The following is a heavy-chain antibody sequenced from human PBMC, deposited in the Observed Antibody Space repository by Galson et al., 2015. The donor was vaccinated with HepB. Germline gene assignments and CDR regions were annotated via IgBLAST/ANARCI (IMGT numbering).Heavy chain of an antibody. V-gene: IGHV3-11*01. CDR1: GFSFSSFH. CDR2: ITGTGSTI. D-gene: IGHD2-2*01. J-gene: IGHJ6*03. CDR3: ARIRIVVVPTTIKGDYYYYMDV. Sequence: SLRLSCAAFGFSFSSFHMSWVRQAPGKGLEWLSYITGTGSTIYYADSMEGRFTISRDNARNSLYLQMNSLRADDTAVYYCARIRIVVVPTTIKGDYYYYMDVWGKGTTVTVPS.